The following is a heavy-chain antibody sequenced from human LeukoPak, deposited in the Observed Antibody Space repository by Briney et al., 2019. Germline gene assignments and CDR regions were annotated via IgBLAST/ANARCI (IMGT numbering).Heavy chain of an antibody. D-gene: IGHD3-10*01. CDR3: TTLWFGPLYDAFDI. V-gene: IGHV3-15*01. CDR1: GFTFSNAW. CDR2: IKSKTDGGTT. J-gene: IGHJ3*02. Sequence: GGSLRLSCAASGFTFSNAWMSWVRQAPGKGLEWVGRIKSKTDGGTTDYAAPVKGRFTISRDDSKNTLYLQMNSLKTEDTAVYYCTTLWFGPLYDAFDIWGQGTMVTVSS.